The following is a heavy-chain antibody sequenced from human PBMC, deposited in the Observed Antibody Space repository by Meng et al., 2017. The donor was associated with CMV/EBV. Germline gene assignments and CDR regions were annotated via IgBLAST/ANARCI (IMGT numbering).Heavy chain of an antibody. V-gene: IGHV1-18*01. CDR3: ARGRLTGTTLYYGMDV. J-gene: IGHJ6*02. CDR1: GYTFTTFG. Sequence: ASVKVSCKASGYTFTTFGISWVRQAPGQGLEWMGWISGYNANTKYAQKFQGRVTMTTDTSTSTVYMELRSLRSDDTAVYYCARGRLTGTTLYYGMDVWGQGTTVTVSS. CDR2: ISGYNANT. D-gene: IGHD1/OR15-1a*01.